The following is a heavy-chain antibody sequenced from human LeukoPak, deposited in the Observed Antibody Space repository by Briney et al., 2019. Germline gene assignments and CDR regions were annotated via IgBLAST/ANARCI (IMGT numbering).Heavy chain of an antibody. J-gene: IGHJ4*02. CDR2: INDSGDST. CDR1: GFIFTNYA. CDR3: ARDEGLLIGRISSSYVDY. D-gene: IGHD6-6*01. V-gene: IGHV3-23*01. Sequence: GGSLRLSCAASGFIFTNYAMTWVRQAPGKGLEWVSVINDSGDSTYYADSVKGRFTISRDNSKNTLYLQMNSLRAEDTAVYYCARDEGLLIGRISSSYVDYWGQGTLVTVSS.